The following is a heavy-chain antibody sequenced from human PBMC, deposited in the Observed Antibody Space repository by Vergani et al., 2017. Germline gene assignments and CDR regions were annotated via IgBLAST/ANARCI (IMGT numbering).Heavy chain of an antibody. J-gene: IGHJ4*01. D-gene: IGHD2-15*01. Sequence: VELLESGGGLAQPGGSLRVSCSASGFRVTTYYMSWVRQAPGKGLEWVSVIKSDGRTSYAESVRGCFTISRDTSRNAVYLQMNIRRVEDTGVYYCTRSECSGTTCYGHYFDLWGHGILVTVSS. V-gene: IGHV3-66*02. CDR1: GFRVTTYY. CDR3: TRSECSGTTCYGHYFDL. CDR2: IKSDGRT.